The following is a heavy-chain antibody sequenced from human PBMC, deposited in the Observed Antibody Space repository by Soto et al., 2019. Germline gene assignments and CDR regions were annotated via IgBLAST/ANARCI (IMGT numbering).Heavy chain of an antibody. Sequence: QITVKESGPTLVKPTQTLTLTCTFSGCSLSNSGLGVDWIRQPPGKALEWLALIYWDDDERYRPSLRSRLTITKETSKNQVVLTMTNVDPVDTDTYFCTHKGGRGAGMDVWGQGTTVTVSS. V-gene: IGHV2-5*02. CDR1: GCSLSNSGLG. D-gene: IGHD2-15*01. CDR2: IYWDDDE. J-gene: IGHJ6*02. CDR3: THKGGRGAGMDV.